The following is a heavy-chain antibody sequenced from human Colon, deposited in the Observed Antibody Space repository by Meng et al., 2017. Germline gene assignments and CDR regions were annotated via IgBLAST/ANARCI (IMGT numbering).Heavy chain of an antibody. V-gene: IGHV2-5*02. CDR2: LYWDETK. CDR3: VRREGGDIFEY. CDR1: GFALSTYGLG. J-gene: IGHJ4*02. D-gene: IGHD3-10*01. Sequence: QTTLRESGPTVVKPTQTLTVNCTFSGFALSTYGLGVGWVCQPPGKTLEWLGTLYWDETKRYNPSLKSRLTINRDTSTNQVVLTMTNMGPVDTATYYCVRREGGDIFEYWGQGALVTVSS.